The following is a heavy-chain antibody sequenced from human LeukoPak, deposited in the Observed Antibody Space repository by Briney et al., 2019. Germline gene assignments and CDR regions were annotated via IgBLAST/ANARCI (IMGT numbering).Heavy chain of an antibody. CDR1: GGSFSGYY. J-gene: IGHJ5*02. Sequence: SETLSLTCAVYGGSFSGYYWSWIPQPPGKGLEWIGEINHRGSTNYNPSLKSRVTISVDTSKSQFSLKLSSVTAADTAVYYCARSKVPATGNWFDPWGQGTLVTVSS. V-gene: IGHV4-34*01. CDR2: INHRGST. CDR3: ARSKVPATGNWFDP. D-gene: IGHD2-21*02.